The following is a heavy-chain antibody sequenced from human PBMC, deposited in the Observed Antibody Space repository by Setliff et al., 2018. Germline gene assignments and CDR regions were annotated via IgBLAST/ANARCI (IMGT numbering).Heavy chain of an antibody. Sequence: SVKVSCKASGGTFSSSAISWVRQAPGQGLEWMGRIIPLFGTANYKQDFQGRVTISADESTSTAYMEMNSLRSEDTAVYYCARDWELEAVRHPGVVDIWGQGTMVT. CDR3: ARDWELEAVRHPGVVDI. CDR1: GGTFSSSA. D-gene: IGHD3-10*01. V-gene: IGHV1-69*13. J-gene: IGHJ3*02. CDR2: IIPLFGTA.